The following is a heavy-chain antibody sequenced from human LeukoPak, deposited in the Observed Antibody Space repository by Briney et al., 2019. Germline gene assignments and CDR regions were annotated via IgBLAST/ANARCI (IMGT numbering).Heavy chain of an antibody. Sequence: GGSLRLSCAASGFTFRNYAMSWVRQAPGKGLEWVSYISSSGNLIHYADSVKGRFTFSRDNARNSLYLQMNSLRADDTAIYYCAREGGWNDFDYWGQGTLVTVSS. V-gene: IGHV3-48*03. J-gene: IGHJ4*02. CDR2: ISSSGNLI. D-gene: IGHD1-1*01. CDR1: GFTFRNYA. CDR3: AREGGWNDFDY.